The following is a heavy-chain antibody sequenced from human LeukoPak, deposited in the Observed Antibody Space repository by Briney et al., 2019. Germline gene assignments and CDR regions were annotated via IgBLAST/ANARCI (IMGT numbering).Heavy chain of an antibody. J-gene: IGHJ6*02. V-gene: IGHV4-31*03. D-gene: IGHD3-10*01. Sequence: SETLSLTCTVSGGSISSGGYYWSWIRQLPGKGLEWIEYIYYSENPSGSTRYTPSLKSRVTISVDTSKNQCSLRLNSVTAPDTAVYYCARSGSGSFAPYSYYGMDVWGQGTTVSVSS. CDR3: ARSGSGSFAPYSYYGMDV. CDR2: IYYSENPSGST. CDR1: GGSISSGGYY.